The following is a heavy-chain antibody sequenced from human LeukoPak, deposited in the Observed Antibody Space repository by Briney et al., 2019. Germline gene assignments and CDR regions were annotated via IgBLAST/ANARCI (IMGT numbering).Heavy chain of an antibody. CDR2: IWYDGSNK. Sequence: PGGSLRLSCAASGFTFSSYAMHWVRQAPGKGLEWVAVIWYDGSNKYYADSVKGRFTISRDNSKNTLYLQMNSLRAEDTAVYYCARSYYDFWSGPPDAFDIWGQGTMVTVSS. J-gene: IGHJ3*02. V-gene: IGHV3-33*08. CDR3: ARSYYDFWSGPPDAFDI. CDR1: GFTFSSYA. D-gene: IGHD3-3*01.